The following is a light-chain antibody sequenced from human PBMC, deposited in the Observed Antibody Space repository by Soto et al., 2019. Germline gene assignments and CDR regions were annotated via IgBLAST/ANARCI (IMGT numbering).Light chain of an antibody. J-gene: IGKJ1*01. V-gene: IGKV1-8*01. CDR3: QQYYSYPQT. CDR1: QGISSY. Sequence: AIRMTQSPSSFSASTGDRVTITCRASQGISSYLAWYQQKPGKAPKLLIYAASTLQSRVPSRFSGSGSGTGFTLTISCLQSEDFATYYCQQYYSYPQTFDQGTKVEIK. CDR2: AAS.